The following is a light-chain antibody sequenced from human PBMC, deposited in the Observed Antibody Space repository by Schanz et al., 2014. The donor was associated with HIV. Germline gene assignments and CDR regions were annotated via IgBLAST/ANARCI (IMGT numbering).Light chain of an antibody. CDR1: SSDVGGYYY. J-gene: IGLJ3*02. V-gene: IGLV2-8*01. CDR3: CSFAGTIWV. CDR2: DGS. Sequence: QSVLTQPPSASGSPGQSVNISCTGTSSDVGGYYYVSWYQQHPGKAPQLMIYDGSSRPSGVSNRFSGSKSDNTASLTISGLQAEDEADYYCCSFAGTIWVFGGGTKLTVL.